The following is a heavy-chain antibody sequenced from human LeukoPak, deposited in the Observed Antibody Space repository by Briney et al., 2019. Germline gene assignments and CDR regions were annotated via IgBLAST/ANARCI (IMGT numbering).Heavy chain of an antibody. CDR2: INPSGGST. V-gene: IGHV1-46*01. CDR3: ARDAKRGYSYGTSDY. J-gene: IGHJ4*02. D-gene: IGHD5-18*01. Sequence: ASVKVSCKASGYTFTSYYMHWVRQAPGQGLEWMGIINPSGGSTSYAQKFQSRVTMTRDMSTSTVYMELSSLRSEDAAVYYCARDAKRGYSYGTSDYWGQGTLVTVSS. CDR1: GYTFTSYY.